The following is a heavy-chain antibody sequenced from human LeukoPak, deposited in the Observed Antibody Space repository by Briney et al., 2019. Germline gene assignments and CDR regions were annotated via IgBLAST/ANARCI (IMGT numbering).Heavy chain of an antibody. Sequence: SETLSLTCTVSGASISGSSYYWGWIRQSPGKGLEWIGSIYYSGITSQNPSLKSRVNISVDTSKNQFSLKLSSVTAADTAVYYCARHIPVSYDAFDLWGRGTTVTVSS. CDR2: IYYSGIT. CDR1: GASISGSSYY. D-gene: IGHD6-19*01. CDR3: ARHIPVSYDAFDL. V-gene: IGHV4-39*01. J-gene: IGHJ3*01.